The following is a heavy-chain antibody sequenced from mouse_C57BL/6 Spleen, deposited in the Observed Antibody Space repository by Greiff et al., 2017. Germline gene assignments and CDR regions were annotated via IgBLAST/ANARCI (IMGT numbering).Heavy chain of an antibody. D-gene: IGHD1-1*01. CDR1: GYTFTSYG. Sequence: VQLQQSGAELARPGASVKLSCKASGYTFTSYGISWVKQRTGQGLEWIGEIYPRSGNTYYNEKFKGKATLTADKSSSTAYMELRSLTSEDSAVYFCARDTYYYGSRRGYFDDWGQGTTLTVAS. CDR3: ARDTYYYGSRRGYFDD. CDR2: IYPRSGNT. V-gene: IGHV1-81*01. J-gene: IGHJ2*01.